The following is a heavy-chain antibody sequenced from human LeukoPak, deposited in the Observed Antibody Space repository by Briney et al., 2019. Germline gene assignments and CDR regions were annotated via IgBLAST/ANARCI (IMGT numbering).Heavy chain of an antibody. CDR2: IYTSGST. Sequence: SETLSLTCTVSGGSISSYYWSWIRQPAGKGLEWIGRIYTSGSTNYNPSLKSRITMSVDTSKNQFSLKLSSVTAADTAVYYCARGPPRNYYDSSGYYSYAFDIWGQGTMVTVSS. D-gene: IGHD3-22*01. CDR1: GGSISSYY. J-gene: IGHJ3*02. V-gene: IGHV4-4*07. CDR3: ARGPPRNYYDSSGYYSYAFDI.